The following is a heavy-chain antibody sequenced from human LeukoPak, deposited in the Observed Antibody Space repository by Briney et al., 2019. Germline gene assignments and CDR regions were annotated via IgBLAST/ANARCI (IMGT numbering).Heavy chain of an antibody. CDR2: INPSGGNT. V-gene: IGHV1-46*01. CDR3: ASRSSGFGLDY. D-gene: IGHD5-18*01. J-gene: IGHJ4*02. Sequence: ASVKVSCKASGYTFTSYYMHWARQAPGQGLAWMGIINPSGGNTSYAQKFQGRVTMTRDMSTSTVYMELSSLRSEDTAVYYCASRSSGFGLDYWGQGTLVTVSS. CDR1: GYTFTSYY.